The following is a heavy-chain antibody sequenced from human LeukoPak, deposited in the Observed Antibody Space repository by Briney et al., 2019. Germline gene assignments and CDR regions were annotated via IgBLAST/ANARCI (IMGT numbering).Heavy chain of an antibody. J-gene: IGHJ4*02. CDR2: ISSSGSTI. V-gene: IGHV3-48*03. D-gene: IGHD3-3*01. Sequence: RTGGSLRLSCAVSGFTFSSYEMNWVRQAPGKGLEWVPYISSSGSTIYYADSVKGRFTISRDNARNSLYLQMNNLTVEDTAVYYCARDPGFSVARWGQGSLVFVSS. CDR1: GFTFSSYE. CDR3: ARDPGFSVAR.